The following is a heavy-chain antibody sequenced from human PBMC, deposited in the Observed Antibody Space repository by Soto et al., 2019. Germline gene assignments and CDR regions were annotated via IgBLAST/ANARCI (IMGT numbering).Heavy chain of an antibody. D-gene: IGHD4-4*01. CDR1: GFTFSSYA. CDR3: ARDNSNPTLNYYYYGMDV. Sequence: PGGSLRLSCAASGFTFSSYAMHWVRQAPGKGLEWVAVISYDGINKYYADSVKGRFTISRDNSKNTLYLQMNSLRPEDTAVYYCARDNSNPTLNYYYYGMDVWGQGTTVTV. CDR2: ISYDGINK. V-gene: IGHV3-30-3*01. J-gene: IGHJ6*02.